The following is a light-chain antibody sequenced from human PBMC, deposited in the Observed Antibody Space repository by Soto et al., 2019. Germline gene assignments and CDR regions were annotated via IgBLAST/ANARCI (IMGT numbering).Light chain of an antibody. V-gene: IGKV1-33*01. CDR1: QDIRNY. CDR3: QQNDDLPLT. Sequence: DLQMTQSPSSLSASIGDRVTITCQASQDIRNYLHWYQQKPGKAPKLLIYDASNLETGVPSRFIGSGSGTDFSFTISSLQPEDIATYYCQQNDDLPLTFGGGTKVEIK. CDR2: DAS. J-gene: IGKJ4*01.